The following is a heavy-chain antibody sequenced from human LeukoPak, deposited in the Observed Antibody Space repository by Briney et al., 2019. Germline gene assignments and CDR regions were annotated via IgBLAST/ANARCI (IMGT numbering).Heavy chain of an antibody. D-gene: IGHD5-24*01. V-gene: IGHV3-74*03. CDR2: IYSDVRRI. Sequence: GGSLRLSCAASGFTFSDYWMHWVRHAPGKGLEWVARIYSDVRRIKYADSVKGRFTISRDNAKNTLYLQMNSLRAEDTAVYYCAKDRYAGPGLQFFGGSDYWGQGTLVTVSS. CDR3: AKDRYAGPGLQFFGGSDY. CDR1: GFTFSDYW. J-gene: IGHJ4*02.